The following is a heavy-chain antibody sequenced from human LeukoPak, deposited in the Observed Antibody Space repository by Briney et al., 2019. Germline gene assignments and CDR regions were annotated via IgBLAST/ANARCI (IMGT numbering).Heavy chain of an antibody. Sequence: SETLSLTCSVSGGSMSSYYWSWIRQPAGKGLEWIGRIYTSGSTNYNPSLKSRVTMSVDTSKNQFSLKLSSVTAADTAVYYCAREAADGSGSWWFSDNWFDPWGQGTLVTVSS. CDR2: IYTSGST. CDR3: AREAADGSGSWWFSDNWFDP. V-gene: IGHV4-4*07. J-gene: IGHJ5*02. D-gene: IGHD3-10*01. CDR1: GGSMSSYY.